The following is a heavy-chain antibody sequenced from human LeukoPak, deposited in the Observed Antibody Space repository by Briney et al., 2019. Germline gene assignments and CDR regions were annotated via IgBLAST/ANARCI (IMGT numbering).Heavy chain of an antibody. V-gene: IGHV4-59*12. CDR3: AKSNGYGLIDI. CDR1: GGSLSSYF. J-gene: IGHJ3*02. D-gene: IGHD3-22*01. Sequence: PSETLSLTCTVSGGSLSSYFWSWIRQPPGKGLEWIGYIHNSATTNCNPSLKSRVTISLDTAKNQFSLKLTSVTAADTAVYYCAKSNGYGLIDIWGQGTMVTVSS. CDR2: IHNSATT.